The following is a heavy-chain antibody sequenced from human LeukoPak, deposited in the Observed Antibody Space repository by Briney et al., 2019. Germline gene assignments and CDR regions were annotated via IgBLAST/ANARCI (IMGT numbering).Heavy chain of an antibody. J-gene: IGHJ4*02. CDR1: GGSFSGYY. D-gene: IGHD3-16*01. V-gene: IGHV4-34*01. CDR2: INHSGST. Sequence: SETLSLTCAVYGGSFSGYYWSWIRQPPGKGLEWIGEINHSGSTNYNPSLKSRVTISVDTSKNQFSLRLTSVTAADTAVYYCARRGSVGEPYFDYWGQGTLVTVSS. CDR3: ARRGSVGEPYFDY.